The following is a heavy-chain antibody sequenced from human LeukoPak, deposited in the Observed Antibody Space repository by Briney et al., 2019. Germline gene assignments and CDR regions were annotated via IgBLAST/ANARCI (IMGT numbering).Heavy chain of an antibody. D-gene: IGHD1-26*01. CDR2: INPNSGGT. V-gene: IGHV1-2*02. CDR1: GFTFSSYG. J-gene: IGHJ4*02. Sequence: GGSLRLSCAASGFTFSSYGMHWVRQAPGQGLEWMGWINPNSGGTNYAQKFQGRVTMTRDTSISTAYMELSRLRSDDTAVYYCARDLRIVGAFDYWGQGTLVTVSS. CDR3: ARDLRIVGAFDY.